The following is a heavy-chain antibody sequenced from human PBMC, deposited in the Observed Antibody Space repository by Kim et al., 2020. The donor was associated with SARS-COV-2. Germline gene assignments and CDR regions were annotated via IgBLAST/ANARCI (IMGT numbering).Heavy chain of an antibody. CDR2: IYYSGRT. CDR1: GGSVSSGSYY. D-gene: IGHD3-10*01. J-gene: IGHJ5*02. CDR3: ARIPYYYGSGPS. V-gene: IGHV4-61*01. Sequence: SETLSLTCTVSGGSVSSGSYYWSWIRQPPGKGLEWIGYIYYSGRTNYNPSLKSRVTISVDTSKNQFSLKLSSVTAADTAVYYCARIPYYYGSGPSWGQGTLVTVSS.